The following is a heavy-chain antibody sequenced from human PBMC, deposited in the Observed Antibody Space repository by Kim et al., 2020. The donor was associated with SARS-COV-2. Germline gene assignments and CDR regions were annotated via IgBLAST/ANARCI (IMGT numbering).Heavy chain of an antibody. V-gene: IGHV4-4*02. D-gene: IGHD6-13*01. CDR3: AREGAAAAGKTDY. J-gene: IGHJ4*02. Sequence: SETLSLTCAVSGGSISSSNWWSWVRQPPGKGLEWIGEIYHSGSTNYNPSLKSRVTISVDKSKNQFSLKLSSVTAADTAVYYCAREGAAAAGKTDYWGQGTLVTVSS. CDR1: GGSISSSNW. CDR2: IYHSGST.